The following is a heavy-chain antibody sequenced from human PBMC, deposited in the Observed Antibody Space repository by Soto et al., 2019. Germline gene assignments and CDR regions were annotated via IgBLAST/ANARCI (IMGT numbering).Heavy chain of an antibody. CDR2: IFHGGNT. CDR1: GCFSRSGDY. D-gene: IGHD4-17*01. CDR3: ASARCYDAFDV. V-gene: IGHV4-38-2*01. J-gene: IGHJ3*01. Sequence: PSGSLALTCGSSGCFSRSGDYGGWIRKPPGKGLEWIGSIFHGGNTYYNPSLKSRVTISVDMSKNQFSLKLNSVTAADTAVYYSASARCYDAFDVWGPGT.